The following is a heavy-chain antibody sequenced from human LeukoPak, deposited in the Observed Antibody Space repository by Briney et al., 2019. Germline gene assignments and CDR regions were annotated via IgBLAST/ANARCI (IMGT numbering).Heavy chain of an antibody. CDR2: LHYSGST. Sequence: SETLSLTCTVSGGSISSSSHYWGWIRQPPGKGLEWIGSLHYSGSTYYNPSLKIRVTISVDTSKNQFSLKLSSVTAADTAVYYCARTGSTVTMLYPFDHWGQGTLVTVSS. V-gene: IGHV4-39*01. D-gene: IGHD4-17*01. CDR1: GGSISSSSHY. J-gene: IGHJ4*02. CDR3: ARTGSTVTMLYPFDH.